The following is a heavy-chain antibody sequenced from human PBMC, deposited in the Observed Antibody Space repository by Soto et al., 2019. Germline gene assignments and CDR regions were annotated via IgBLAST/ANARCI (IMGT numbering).Heavy chain of an antibody. J-gene: IGHJ6*02. Sequence: QLQLQESGPGLVKPSETLSLTCTVSGGSISSSSYYWGWIRQPPGKGLEWIGSIYYSGSTYYNPSLKSRVTISVHTSKNQFSLKLSSVTAADTAVYYCARRRGSSSRGPYYYGMDVWGQGTTVTVSS. CDR3: ARRRGSSSRGPYYYGMDV. V-gene: IGHV4-39*01. CDR2: IYYSGST. CDR1: GGSISSSSYY. D-gene: IGHD6-13*01.